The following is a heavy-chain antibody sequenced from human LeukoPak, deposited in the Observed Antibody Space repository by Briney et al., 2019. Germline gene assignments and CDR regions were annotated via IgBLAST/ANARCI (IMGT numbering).Heavy chain of an antibody. CDR3: ARAGPTSTYCGGDCYPDFDY. D-gene: IGHD2-21*02. Sequence: SETLSLTCSVSGASITSSSFYWGWIRQPPGKGLEWIGSIYYTGSADYNPSLKSRVTISVDTSKNQFSLKLSSVTAAGTAVYYCARAGPTSTYCGGDCYPDFDYWGQGTLVTVSS. J-gene: IGHJ4*02. V-gene: IGHV4-39*01. CDR1: GASITSSSFY. CDR2: IYYTGSA.